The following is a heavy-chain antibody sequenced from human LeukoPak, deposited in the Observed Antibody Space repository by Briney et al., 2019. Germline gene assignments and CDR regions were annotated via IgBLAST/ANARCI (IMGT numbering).Heavy chain of an antibody. D-gene: IGHD6-6*01. CDR1: GFTFRNHG. CDR2: IWYDGSNK. Sequence: PGRSLRLSCAASGFTFRNHGMHWVRQAPGKGLEWVAIIWYDGSNKYYVDSVKGRFTISRDNSKNTLYLQMNSLRVEDTAVYYCARDRGAARFDFWGQGAQVTVSS. V-gene: IGHV3-33*01. CDR3: ARDRGAARFDF. J-gene: IGHJ4*02.